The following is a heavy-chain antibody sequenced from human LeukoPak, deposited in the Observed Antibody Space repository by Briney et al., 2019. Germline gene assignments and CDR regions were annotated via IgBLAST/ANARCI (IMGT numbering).Heavy chain of an antibody. CDR2: IQPGDSDP. CDR1: GYTFISYW. J-gene: IGHJ4*02. V-gene: IGHV5-51*01. D-gene: IGHD4-23*01. Sequence: GESLQISCKGSGYTFISYWIGWVRHKHGKGLEWMGMIQPGDSDPRYSPSFQGLATISADKSINTAYLEWSSLKASDTAMYYCARHPPFTVYGDNPGFDYWGQGTLVTVSS. CDR3: ARHPPFTVYGDNPGFDY.